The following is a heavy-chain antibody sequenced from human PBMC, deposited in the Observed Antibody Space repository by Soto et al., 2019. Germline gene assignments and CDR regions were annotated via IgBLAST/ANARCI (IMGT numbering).Heavy chain of an antibody. CDR1: GFTFITYG. D-gene: IGHD3-9*01. CDR3: ARAAGPLRY. V-gene: IGHV3-23*01. CDR2: ITGSGAGT. J-gene: IGHJ4*02. Sequence: EVQLLESGGGLVQPGGSLRLSCAASGFTFITYGMTWVRQAPGKGLEYVSSITGSGAGTYYAESVKGRFTISRDNSNNTPYLQMNSLRPEDTAIYYCARAAGPLRYWGQGTLVTVSS.